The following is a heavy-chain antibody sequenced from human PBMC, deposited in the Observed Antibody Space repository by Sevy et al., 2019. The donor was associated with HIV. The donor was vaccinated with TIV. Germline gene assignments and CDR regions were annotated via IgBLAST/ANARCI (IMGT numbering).Heavy chain of an antibody. Sequence: GGSLRLSCAASGFTFSAYDMSWIRQAPGKGLEWVSYISSSGSTIYYADSVKGRFTISRDNAKNSLYLQMNSLRAEDTALYYCARAPTTNWYPDWFDPWGQGTLVTVSS. J-gene: IGHJ5*02. CDR1: GFTFSAYD. CDR3: ARAPTTNWYPDWFDP. CDR2: ISSSGSTI. D-gene: IGHD1-1*01. V-gene: IGHV3-11*04.